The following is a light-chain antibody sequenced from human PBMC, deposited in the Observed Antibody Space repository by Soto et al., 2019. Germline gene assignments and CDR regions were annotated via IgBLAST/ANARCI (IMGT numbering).Light chain of an antibody. CDR2: YDS. V-gene: IGLV3-21*04. CDR1: NIGSKS. CDR3: QVWDSSSAHPV. Sequence: SYELTQPPSVSVAPGKTARITCGGNNIGSKSVHWYQQKPGQAPVLVIYYDSDRPSGIPERFSGSNSGNTATLTISRVEAGDEADYYCQVWDSSSAHPVFGGGTKLTVL. J-gene: IGLJ2*01.